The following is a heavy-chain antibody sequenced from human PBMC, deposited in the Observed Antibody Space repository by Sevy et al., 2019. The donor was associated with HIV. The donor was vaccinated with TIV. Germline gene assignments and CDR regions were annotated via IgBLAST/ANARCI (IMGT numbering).Heavy chain of an antibody. Sequence: SETLSLTCTVSGGSISSNYWSWIRQPPGKGLEWIGYIYSSGSSYNPSLKSRVSISMDTSKNQFSLKLNSVTAAGTAVYYCARWSGYIYGDFDNWGQGTLVTVTS. V-gene: IGHV4-59*01. J-gene: IGHJ4*02. CDR2: IYSSGSS. CDR3: ARWSGYIYGDFDN. CDR1: GGSISSNY. D-gene: IGHD5-18*01.